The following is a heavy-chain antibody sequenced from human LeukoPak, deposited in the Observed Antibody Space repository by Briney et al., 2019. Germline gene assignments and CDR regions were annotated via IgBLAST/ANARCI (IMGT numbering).Heavy chain of an antibody. CDR3: ARDEYYGSGSYYPYYYYYMDV. CDR2: ISSSSSTI. Sequence: QPGGSLRLSCAASGFTFSSYSMNWVRQAPGKGLEWVSSISSSSSTIYYADSVKGRFTISRDNAKNSLYLQMNSLRAEDTAVYYCARDEYYGSGSYYPYYYYYMDVWGKGTTVTVSS. V-gene: IGHV3-48*01. D-gene: IGHD3-10*01. J-gene: IGHJ6*03. CDR1: GFTFSSYS.